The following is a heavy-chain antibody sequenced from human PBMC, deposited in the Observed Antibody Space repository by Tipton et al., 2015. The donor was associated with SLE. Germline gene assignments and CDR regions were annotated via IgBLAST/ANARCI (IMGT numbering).Heavy chain of an antibody. J-gene: IGHJ6*02. Sequence: TLSLTCGVSGGSISSPFWGNWVRQSPGKGLEWIGEIYHSGSANFNPSLKSRLTMSVDKSKNQFSYKEESVTAADTAVYFCARSSPVGARHNGVDVWGRGTTVIVSS. CDR3: ARSSPVGARHNGVDV. CDR2: IYHSGSA. CDR1: GGSISSPFW. V-gene: IGHV4-4*01. D-gene: IGHD4/OR15-4a*01.